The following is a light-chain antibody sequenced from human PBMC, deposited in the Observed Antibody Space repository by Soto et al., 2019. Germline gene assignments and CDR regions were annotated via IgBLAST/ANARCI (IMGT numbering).Light chain of an antibody. CDR1: SSDIGGYNY. CDR2: EVS. Sequence: QSALTQPASVSGSPGQSITISCTGTSSDIGGYNYVSWYQQHPGKVPKLIIFEVSTPPSGVSNRFSGSKSGNTASLTISGLQADDEAAYYCSSFTTSTTVAVFGTGTKLTVL. J-gene: IGLJ1*01. CDR3: SSFTTSTTVAV. V-gene: IGLV2-14*01.